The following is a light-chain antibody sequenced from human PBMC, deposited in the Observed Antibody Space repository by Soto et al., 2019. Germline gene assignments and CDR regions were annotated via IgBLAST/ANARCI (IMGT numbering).Light chain of an antibody. CDR1: QSVSNNY. CDR2: GAS. V-gene: IGKV3-20*01. J-gene: IGKJ5*01. CDR3: QHYDSLPIT. Sequence: EIVLTQSPGTLSLSPGERATLSCRASQSVSNNYLAWYQQKPGQAPRLLIYGASNRATGIPDRFSGSGSGTDFTLTISRLEPEDFAVFYCQHYDSLPITFGQGTRLETK.